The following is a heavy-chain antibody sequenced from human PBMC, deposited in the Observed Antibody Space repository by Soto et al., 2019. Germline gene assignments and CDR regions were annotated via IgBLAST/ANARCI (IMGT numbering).Heavy chain of an antibody. V-gene: IGHV4-30-4*01. Sequence: SETMSLTCTVYGGSISSGDYYWSRIRQPPGRGLEWTGYIYYSGSTYYNPSLKSRVTISVDTSKNQFSLKLSSVTAADTAVYYCARGLPFRNYYYYGMDVWGQGTTVTVSS. CDR3: ARGLPFRNYYYYGMDV. J-gene: IGHJ6*02. CDR2: IYYSGST. CDR1: GGSISSGDYY.